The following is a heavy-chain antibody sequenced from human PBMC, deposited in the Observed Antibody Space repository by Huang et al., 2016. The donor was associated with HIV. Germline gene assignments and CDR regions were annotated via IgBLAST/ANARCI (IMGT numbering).Heavy chain of an antibody. CDR1: GFTFSSFG. V-gene: IGHV3-30*18. D-gene: IGHD1-26*01. J-gene: IGHJ4*02. CDR3: AKAPTWMGGFDN. CDR2: ISYNGNNK. Sequence: QVQLVESGGGVVQPGRSLRLSCAASGFTFSSFGMHWVRQAPGKGLEWVAVISYNGNNKYYADSVKGRFTISRDNSKNTLYLEMHSLRPEDTAVFYCAKAPTWMGGFDNWGLGTLVTVSS.